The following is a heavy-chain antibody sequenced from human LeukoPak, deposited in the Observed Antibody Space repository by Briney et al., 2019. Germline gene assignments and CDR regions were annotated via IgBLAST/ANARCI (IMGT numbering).Heavy chain of an antibody. D-gene: IGHD2-15*01. Sequence: PGGSLRLSCAASGFTVSSCYMSWVRQAPGKGLEWVSLIYSAGSTYYADSVQGRSTITRDNSKNTLYIQMNSLRAEDTAVYYCARKTPRFGDYDYWGQGTLVSVSS. CDR3: ARKTPRFGDYDY. CDR2: IYSAGST. J-gene: IGHJ4*02. V-gene: IGHV3-66*01. CDR1: GFTVSSCY.